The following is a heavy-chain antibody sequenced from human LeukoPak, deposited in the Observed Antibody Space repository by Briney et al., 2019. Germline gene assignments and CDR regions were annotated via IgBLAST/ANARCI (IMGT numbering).Heavy chain of an antibody. CDR2: ISSSSSYI. D-gene: IGHD3-10*01. CDR3: ARDSPLWFGEPHPFGI. J-gene: IGHJ3*02. Sequence: GGSLRLSCAASGFTFSSYNMNWVRQAPGKGLEWASSISSSSSYIYYADSVKGRFTISRDNAKNSLYLQMNSLRAEDTAVYYCARDSPLWFGEPHPFGIWSQGTKVTVSS. V-gene: IGHV3-21*01. CDR1: GFTFSSYN.